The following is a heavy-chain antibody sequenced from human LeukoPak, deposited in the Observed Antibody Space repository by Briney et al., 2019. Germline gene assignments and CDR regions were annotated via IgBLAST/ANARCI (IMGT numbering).Heavy chain of an antibody. Sequence: QPGGSLRLSCAASGFSFSNYWMHWVRRGPGKRLLWVLRVNSAGSSKGYADSVKGRFTISRDNAKYSLYLQMNSLRAEDTAVYYCAKDGDYATYYYGMDVWGQGTTVTVSS. CDR2: VNSAGSSK. V-gene: IGHV3-74*01. J-gene: IGHJ6*02. CDR1: GFSFSNYW. CDR3: AKDGDYATYYYGMDV. D-gene: IGHD2-2*01.